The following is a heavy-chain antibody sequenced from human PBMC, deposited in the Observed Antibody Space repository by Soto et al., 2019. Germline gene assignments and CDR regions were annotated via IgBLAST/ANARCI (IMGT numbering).Heavy chain of an antibody. Sequence: ASVKVSCKASGYTFTSYGISWVRQAPGQGLEWMGWISAYNGNTNYAQKLQGRVTMTTDTSTSTAYMELRSLRSDDTAVYYCARDQYRSSPEWAFDIWGQGTMVTVSS. CDR2: ISAYNGNT. J-gene: IGHJ3*02. CDR3: ARDQYRSSPEWAFDI. CDR1: GYTFTSYG. D-gene: IGHD6-13*01. V-gene: IGHV1-18*01.